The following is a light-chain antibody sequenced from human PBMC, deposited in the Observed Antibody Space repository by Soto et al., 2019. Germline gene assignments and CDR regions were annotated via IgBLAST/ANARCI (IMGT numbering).Light chain of an antibody. CDR3: QEYSKWPLFT. Sequence: EIVVTQSPGILSVSPGDRATLSCRASQSVGRNLAWYQQKPGQAPTLLIYAASTRATGLPARFSGSGSGTDFTLTFSSLQSEDFAVYYCQEYSKWPLFTFGPGTRGDIK. J-gene: IGKJ3*01. CDR1: QSVGRN. V-gene: IGKV3-15*01. CDR2: AAS.